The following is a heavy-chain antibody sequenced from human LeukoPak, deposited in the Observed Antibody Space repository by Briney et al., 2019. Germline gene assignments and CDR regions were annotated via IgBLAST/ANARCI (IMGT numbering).Heavy chain of an antibody. V-gene: IGHV3-30*04. D-gene: IGHD4-17*01. J-gene: IGHJ5*02. CDR3: ARGATTTRFGRFDP. Sequence: GGSLRLSCAASGFTFSTYAMHWVRQAPGKGLEWVAAISYDGSDEYYADSVKGRFTISRDNPKKSLYLQMNSLRAEDTAVYYCARGATTTRFGRFDPWGQGTLVIVSS. CDR2: ISYDGSDE. CDR1: GFTFSTYA.